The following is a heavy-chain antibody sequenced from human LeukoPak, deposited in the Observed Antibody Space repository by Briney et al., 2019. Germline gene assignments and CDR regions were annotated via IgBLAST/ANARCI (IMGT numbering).Heavy chain of an antibody. V-gene: IGHV3-23*01. CDR3: AKDGDYDFWSGYLWKFDY. CDR2: ISGSGGST. CDR1: GFTFSSYA. J-gene: IGHJ4*02. Sequence: GGSLRLSCAASGFTFSSYAMSWVRQAPGKGLEWVSAISGSGGSTYYADSAKGRFTISRDNSKNTLYLQMNSLRAEDTAVYYCAKDGDYDFWSGYLWKFDYWGQGTLVTVSS. D-gene: IGHD3-3*01.